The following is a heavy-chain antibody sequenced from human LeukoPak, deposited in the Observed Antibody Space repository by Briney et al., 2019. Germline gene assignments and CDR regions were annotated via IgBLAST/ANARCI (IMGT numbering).Heavy chain of an antibody. CDR1: GGSISSGGYY. D-gene: IGHD3-16*01. CDR3: ARFSPRALGNYFDY. J-gene: IGHJ4*02. Sequence: SETLSLTCTVSGGSISSGGYYWSWIRQPPGKGLEWIGYIYHSGSTYYNPSLKSRVTISVDRSKNQFSLKLSSVTAADTAVYYCARFSPRALGNYFDYWGQGTLVTVSS. CDR2: IYHSGST. V-gene: IGHV4-30-2*01.